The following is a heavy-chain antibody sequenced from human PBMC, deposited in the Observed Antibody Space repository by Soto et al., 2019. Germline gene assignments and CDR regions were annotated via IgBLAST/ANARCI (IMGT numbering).Heavy chain of an antibody. V-gene: IGHV5-51*01. CDR3: ARLLGDSSGYYPRYYYYGMDV. D-gene: IGHD3-22*01. Sequence: PGESLKISCKGSGYSFTSYWIVWVRQMPGKGLEWMGTIYPGDSDTRYSPSFQGQVTISADKSISTAYLQWSSLKASDTAMYYCARLLGDSSGYYPRYYYYGMDVWGQGTTVTVSS. CDR1: GYSFTSYW. CDR2: IYPGDSDT. J-gene: IGHJ6*02.